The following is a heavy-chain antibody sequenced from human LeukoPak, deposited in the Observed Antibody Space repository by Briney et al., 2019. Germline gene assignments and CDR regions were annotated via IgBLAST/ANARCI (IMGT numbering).Heavy chain of an antibody. CDR1: GFTFSSYS. CDR2: ISYDGSTK. V-gene: IGHV3-30*04. Sequence: QTGGSLRLSCAASGFTFSSYSRPWVRQAPGKGLEWVAVISYDGSTKYYAASVKGRFTISRDNSKHPLSLQMNSLRAEDTAVYYCARDSGSSWYEYYFDYWGQGTLVTVSS. J-gene: IGHJ4*02. CDR3: ARDSGSSWYEYYFDY. D-gene: IGHD6-13*01.